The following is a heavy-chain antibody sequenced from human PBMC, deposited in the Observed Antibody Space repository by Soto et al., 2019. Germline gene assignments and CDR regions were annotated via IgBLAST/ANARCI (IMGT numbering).Heavy chain of an antibody. CDR2: IKQDGSEK. Sequence: GGSLRLSCAASGFTFSSYWMSWVRQAPGKGLEWVANIKQDGSEKYYVDSVKGRFTISRDNAKNSLYLQMNSLRAEDTAVYYCARGAFGIFGVVIEVFDYWGQGTLVTVSS. CDR1: GFTFSSYW. V-gene: IGHV3-7*05. D-gene: IGHD3-3*01. CDR3: ARGAFGIFGVVIEVFDY. J-gene: IGHJ4*02.